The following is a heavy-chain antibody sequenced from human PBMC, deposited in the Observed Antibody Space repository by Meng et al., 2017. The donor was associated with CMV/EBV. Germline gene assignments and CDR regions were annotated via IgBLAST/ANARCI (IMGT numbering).Heavy chain of an antibody. V-gene: IGHV4-34*01. CDR2: INHSGST. J-gene: IGHJ4*02. Sequence: QVQLQQWGAGLLKPSETLSLTCAVYGGSFSGYYWSWIRQPPGKGLEWIGEINHSGSTNYNPSLKSRVTISVDTSKNQFSLKLSSVTAADTAVYYCARGGVEMATIGYYFDYWGQGTLVTVFS. CDR3: ARGGVEMATIGYYFDY. CDR1: GGSFSGYY. D-gene: IGHD5-24*01.